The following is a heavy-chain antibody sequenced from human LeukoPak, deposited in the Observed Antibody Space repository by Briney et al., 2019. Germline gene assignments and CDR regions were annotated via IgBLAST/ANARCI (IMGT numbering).Heavy chain of an antibody. J-gene: IGHJ6*03. CDR2: INHSGST. CDR3: ARLGYCSGGSCYPIGYYYYYYMDV. D-gene: IGHD2-15*01. V-gene: IGHV4-34*01. CDR1: GGSFSGYY. Sequence: SETLSLTCAVYGGSFSGYYWSWIRQPPGKGLEWIGEINHSGSTNYNPSLKSRVTISVDTSKNQFSLKLSSVTAADTAVYYCARLGYCSGGSCYPIGYYYYYYMDVWGKGTTVTISS.